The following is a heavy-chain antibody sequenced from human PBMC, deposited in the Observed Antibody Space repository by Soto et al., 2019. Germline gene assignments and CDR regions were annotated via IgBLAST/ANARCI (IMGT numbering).Heavy chain of an antibody. CDR3: ARGGVSTRTFDY. Sequence: GESLKISCKGSVYNFAGYWIAWVRQMPGKGLELMGIIYPSDSDTRYRPSFQGQVTISADKSISSAYLQWSSLRASDTAMYYCARGGVSTRTFDYWGQGTPVTISS. CDR1: VYNFAGYW. V-gene: IGHV5-51*01. J-gene: IGHJ4*02. D-gene: IGHD3-3*01. CDR2: IYPSDSDT.